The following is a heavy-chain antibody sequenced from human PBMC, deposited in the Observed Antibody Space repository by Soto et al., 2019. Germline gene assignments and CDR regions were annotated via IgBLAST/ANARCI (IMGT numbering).Heavy chain of an antibody. D-gene: IGHD3-10*01. J-gene: IGHJ4*02. V-gene: IGHV3-11*01. CDR3: ARDIRGAN. CDR2: INSGGSNI. CDR1: GFTFTDHY. Sequence: QVQLVDSGGRLGQAWGSLRLSCTASGFTFTDHYMTWIRQAPGKGLEWVSYINSGGSNIYYTDSVRGRFTISRDNAKNSVYLQMSSLRAEDTAIYYCARDIRGANWGQGTLVIVSS.